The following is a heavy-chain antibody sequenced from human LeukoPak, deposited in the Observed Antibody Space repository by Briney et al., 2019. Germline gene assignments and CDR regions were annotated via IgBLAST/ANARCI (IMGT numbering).Heavy chain of an antibody. CDR1: GYIFINCD. CDR3: ARCCYSNTCYSPWFDP. CDR2: ISAYNGNT. D-gene: IGHD2/OR15-2a*01. Sequence: ASVKVSCKASGYIFINCDISWVRQAPGQGLEWMGWISAYNGNTNYAQKLQGRVTMTTDTSTSTAYMELRSLRSDDTAVYYCARCCYSNTCYSPWFDPWGQGTLVTVSS. V-gene: IGHV1-18*01. J-gene: IGHJ5*02.